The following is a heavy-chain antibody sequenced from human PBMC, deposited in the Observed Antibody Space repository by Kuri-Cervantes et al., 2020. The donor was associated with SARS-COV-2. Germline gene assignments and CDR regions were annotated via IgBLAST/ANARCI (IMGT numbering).Heavy chain of an antibody. J-gene: IGHJ3*02. V-gene: IGHV1-2*04. CDR1: GFTFTGYY. CDR2: INPNSGGT. Sequence: ASVKVSCKASGFTFTGYYMHWVRQAPGQGLEWMGWINPNSGGTNYAQKFRGWVTMTRNTSISTVYMELSRLRSDDTAVYYCARERGPDADGFDIWGQGTMVTVSS. D-gene: IGHD3-10*01. CDR3: ARERGPDADGFDI.